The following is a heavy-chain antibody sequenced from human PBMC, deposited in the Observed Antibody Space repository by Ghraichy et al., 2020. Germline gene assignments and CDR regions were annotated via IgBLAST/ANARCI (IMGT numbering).Heavy chain of an antibody. D-gene: IGHD5-18*01. V-gene: IGHV4-34*01. Sequence: SQTLSLTCAVYVGSFNGYYWSWIRQPPGKGLEWIGEIHPTGTTNNSPSLKSRLTLLVDTSKNQFSLLLKSVTAADTAVYYCARRRQTWSAAEGDAFDIWSQGAKVTVS. J-gene: IGHJ3*02. CDR1: VGSFNGYY. CDR2: IHPTGTT. CDR3: ARRRQTWSAAEGDAFDI.